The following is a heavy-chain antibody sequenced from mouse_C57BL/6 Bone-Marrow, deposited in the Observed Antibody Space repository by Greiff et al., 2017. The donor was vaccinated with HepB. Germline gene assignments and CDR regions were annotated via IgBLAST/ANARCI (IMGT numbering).Heavy chain of an antibody. CDR3: ARHLSWFAY. J-gene: IGHJ3*01. CDR2: ISGGGGNT. Sequence: EVQGVESGGGLVKPGGSLKLSCAASGFTFSSYTMSWVRQTPEKRLEWVATISGGGGNTYYPDSVKGRFTISRDNAKNTLYLQMSSLRSEDTALYYCARHLSWFAYWGQGTLVTVSA. CDR1: GFTFSSYT. V-gene: IGHV5-9*01.